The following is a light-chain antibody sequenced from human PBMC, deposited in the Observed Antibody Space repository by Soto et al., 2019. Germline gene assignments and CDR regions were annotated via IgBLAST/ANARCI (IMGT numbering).Light chain of an antibody. V-gene: IGKV1-33*01. J-gene: IGKJ2*01. CDR2: DAS. CDR3: QQHHECPST. CDR1: QDIQNY. Sequence: DIQMTQSPSSLSASVGDRVTITCQASQDIQNYINWYQHTPGKAPKLLIFDASNLQPRVASRFSGRASGTDFSLTISSMHREDFASDFFQQHHECPSTFGQGTTPNIK.